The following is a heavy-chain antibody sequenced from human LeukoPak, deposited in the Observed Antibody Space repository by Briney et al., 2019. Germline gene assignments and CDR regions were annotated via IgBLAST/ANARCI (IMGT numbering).Heavy chain of an antibody. J-gene: IGHJ6*03. CDR3: ARDREQQLDIYYYYYMDV. V-gene: IGHV4-61*02. CDR1: GGSISSGSYY. Sequence: PSETLSLTCTVSGGSISSGSYYWSWIRQPAGKGLEWIGRIYTSGSTNYNPSLKSRVTISVDASKNQFSLKLSSVTAADTAVYYCARDREQQLDIYYYYYMDVWGKGTTVTVSS. D-gene: IGHD6-13*01. CDR2: IYTSGST.